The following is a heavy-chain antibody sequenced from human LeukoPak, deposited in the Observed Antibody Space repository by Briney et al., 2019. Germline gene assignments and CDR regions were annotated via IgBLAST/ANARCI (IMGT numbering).Heavy chain of an antibody. Sequence: SQTLSLTCTVSGGSISSTSYYWGWIRQPPGKGLEWIGSIYYSGRTYYNPSLKSRVTISVDTSKNQFSLKLNSVTAADTAVYYCARILYSNNIDYWGQGTLVTVSS. V-gene: IGHV4-39*07. D-gene: IGHD2/OR15-2a*01. CDR1: GGSISSTSYY. J-gene: IGHJ4*02. CDR2: IYYSGRT. CDR3: ARILYSNNIDY.